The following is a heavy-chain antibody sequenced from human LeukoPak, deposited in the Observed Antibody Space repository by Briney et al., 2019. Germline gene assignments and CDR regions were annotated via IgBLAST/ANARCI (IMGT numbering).Heavy chain of an antibody. D-gene: IGHD3-10*01. CDR1: GFTVSSNY. J-gene: IGHJ6*03. V-gene: IGHV3-66*02. CDR3: ARSGRGVDSFYFYMDV. Sequence: GGSLRLSCAASGFTVSSNYMSWVRQAPGKGLEWVSVIYSGGSTYYADSVKGRFTISRDNSKNTLYLQMNSLRAEDTAVYYCARSGRGVDSFYFYMDVWGKGTTVTASS. CDR2: IYSGGST.